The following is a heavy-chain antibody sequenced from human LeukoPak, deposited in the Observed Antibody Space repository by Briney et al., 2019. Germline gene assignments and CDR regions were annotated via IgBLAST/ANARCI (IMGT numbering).Heavy chain of an antibody. V-gene: IGHV4-34*01. CDR1: GFTFSSYS. J-gene: IGHJ4*02. Sequence: PGGSLRLSCAASGFTFSSYSMNWIRQPPGKGLEWIGEINHSGSTNYNPSLKSRVTISVDTSKNQFSLKLSSVTAAGTAVYYCARVRRATVVTPYFDYWGQGTLVTVSS. D-gene: IGHD4-23*01. CDR3: ARVRRATVVTPYFDY. CDR2: INHSGST.